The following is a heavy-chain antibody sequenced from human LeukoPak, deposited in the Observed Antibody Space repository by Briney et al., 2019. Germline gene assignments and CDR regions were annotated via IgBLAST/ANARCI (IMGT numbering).Heavy chain of an antibody. Sequence: GGSLRLSCAASGFTFSSYDMHWVRQATGKGLEWVSAIGTAGDTYYPGSVKGRFTISRDNAKNSLYLQMNSLRAEDTAVYYCARDAGWELIPGYYYYYYGMDVWGQGTTVTVSS. CDR2: IGTAGDT. V-gene: IGHV3-13*01. CDR1: GFTFSSYD. D-gene: IGHD1-26*01. CDR3: ARDAGWELIPGYYYYYYGMDV. J-gene: IGHJ6*02.